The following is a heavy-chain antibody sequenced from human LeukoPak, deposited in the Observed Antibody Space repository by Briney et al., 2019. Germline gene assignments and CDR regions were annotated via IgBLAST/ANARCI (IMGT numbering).Heavy chain of an antibody. J-gene: IGHJ5*02. D-gene: IGHD3-3*01. CDR2: INPNSGGT. V-gene: IGHV1-2*02. CDR1: GYTFTGYY. CDR3: ARGRQIFGVVNNWFDP. Sequence: ASVKVSCKASGYTFTGYYMHWVRQAPGQGLEWVGWINPNSGGTNYAQKFQGRVTMTRDTSISTAYMELSRLKSDDTAVYYCARGRQIFGVVNNWFDPWGQGTLVTVSS.